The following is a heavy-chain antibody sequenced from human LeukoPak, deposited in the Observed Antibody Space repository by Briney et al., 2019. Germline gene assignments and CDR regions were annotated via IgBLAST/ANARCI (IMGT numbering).Heavy chain of an antibody. D-gene: IGHD6-6*01. CDR2: ISGSGGST. CDR1: GFTFSSYA. V-gene: IGHV3-23*01. CDR3: AKIPSVAARWFDP. Sequence: GRSLRLSCAASGFTFSSYAMSSVRHAPGKGLEWVSAISGSGGSTYYAVSVTGRFTISRDTSKNTLYLQMNRLRADDTAVYYCAKIPSVAARWFDPWGQGTLVTVSS. J-gene: IGHJ5*02.